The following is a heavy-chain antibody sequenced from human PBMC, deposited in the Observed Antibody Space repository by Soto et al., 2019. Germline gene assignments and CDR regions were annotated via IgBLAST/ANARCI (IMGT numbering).Heavy chain of an antibody. J-gene: IGHJ5*01. Sequence: SETLSLTCAVYCGSFSSYYWGWIRQPPGKGLEWIGSIYYSGSTYYNPSLKSRVTISIDTSKYQFSLKLSSVTAADTAVYYCASMIGDPVLSFDSWGQGTLVTVSS. V-gene: IGHV4-39*07. CDR3: ASMIGDPVLSFDS. CDR1: CGSFSSYY. CDR2: IYYSGST. D-gene: IGHD3-10*02.